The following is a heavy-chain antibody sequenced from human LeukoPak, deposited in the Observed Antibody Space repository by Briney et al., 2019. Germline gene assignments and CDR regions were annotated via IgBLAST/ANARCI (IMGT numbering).Heavy chain of an antibody. V-gene: IGHV7-4-1*02. D-gene: IGHD3-22*01. CDR1: GYTFTSYA. J-gene: IGHJ4*02. Sequence: ASVKVSCKASGYTFTSYAMNWVRQAPGQGLEWMGWINTNTGNPTYAQGFTGRFVFSLDTSVSTAYLQISSLKAEDTAVYYCARASDYYDSSGCYVFDYWGQGTLVTVSS. CDR3: ARASDYYDSSGCYVFDY. CDR2: INTNTGNP.